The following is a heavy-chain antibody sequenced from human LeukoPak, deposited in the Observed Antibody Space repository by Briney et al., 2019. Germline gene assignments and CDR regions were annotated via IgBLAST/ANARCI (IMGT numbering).Heavy chain of an antibody. CDR2: VHHTGST. D-gene: IGHD4-23*01. J-gene: IGHJ3*02. V-gene: IGHV4-61*08. Sequence: SETLSLTCTVSGDSVRSGDFYWSWIRQPPGGGLKWIAYVHHTGSTNYNPSLKSRVTISVDTSENQFSLKLSSVTAADTAVYYCARYDYGGNSGASDAFDIWGQGTMVTVSS. CDR3: ARYDYGGNSGASDAFDI. CDR1: GDSVRSGDFY.